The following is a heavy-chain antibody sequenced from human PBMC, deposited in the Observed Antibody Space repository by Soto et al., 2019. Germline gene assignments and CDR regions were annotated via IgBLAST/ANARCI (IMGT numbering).Heavy chain of an antibody. CDR1: GYTFTIYY. CDR2: INPSGGST. J-gene: IGHJ3*02. V-gene: IGHV1-46*01. CDR3: ARVRGATVVTPGDAFDI. D-gene: IGHD1-26*01. Sequence: ASVKVSCKASGYTFTIYYMHWVRQAPGQGLEWMGIINPSGGSTSYAQKFQGRVTMTRDTSTSTVYMELSSLRSEDTAVYYCARVRGATVVTPGDAFDIWGQGTMVTVS.